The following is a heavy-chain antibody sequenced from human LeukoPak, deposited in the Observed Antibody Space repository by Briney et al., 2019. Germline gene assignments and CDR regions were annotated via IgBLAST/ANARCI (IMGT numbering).Heavy chain of an antibody. CDR3: ARARIAVASIDY. D-gene: IGHD6-19*01. J-gene: IGHJ4*02. V-gene: IGHV4-59*12. CDR2: IYYSGST. Sequence: SETLSLTCTVSGGSISSYYWSWIRQPPGKGLEWIGYIYYSGSTNYNPSLKSRVTISVDTSKNQFSLKLSSVTAADTAVYYCARARIAVASIDYWGQGTLVTVSS. CDR1: GGSISSYY.